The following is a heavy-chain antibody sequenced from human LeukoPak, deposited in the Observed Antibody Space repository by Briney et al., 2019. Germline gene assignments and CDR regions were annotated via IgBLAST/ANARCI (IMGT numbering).Heavy chain of an antibody. CDR2: IIPIFGTA. CDR1: GGTFSSYA. V-gene: IGHV1-69*13. Sequence: ASVKVSCKASGGTFSSYAISWVRQAPGQGLEWMGGIIPIFGTANYAQKFQGRVTITADESTSTAYMELSSLRSEDTAVYYCARGGELRRGAFDIWGQGTMVTVSS. D-gene: IGHD1-1*01. J-gene: IGHJ3*02. CDR3: ARGGELRRGAFDI.